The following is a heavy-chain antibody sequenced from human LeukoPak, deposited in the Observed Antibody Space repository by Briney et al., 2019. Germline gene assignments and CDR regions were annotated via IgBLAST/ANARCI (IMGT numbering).Heavy chain of an antibody. J-gene: IGHJ6*04. V-gene: IGHV1-24*01. CDR1: GYTLTELS. D-gene: IGHD6-19*01. CDR2: FDPEDGET. Sequence: ASVKVSCKVSGYTLTELSMHWVRQAPGKGLEWMGGFDPEDGETIYAQKFQGRVTMTEDTSTDTAYMELSSLRSEDTAVYYCATAASWPGSSWFDPWGKGTTVTVSS. CDR3: ATAASWPGSSWFDP.